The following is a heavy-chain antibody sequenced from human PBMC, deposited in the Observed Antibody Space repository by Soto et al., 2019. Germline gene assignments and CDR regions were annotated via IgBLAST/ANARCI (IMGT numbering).Heavy chain of an antibody. CDR1: GYTFTSYA. J-gene: IGHJ6*02. V-gene: IGHV1-3*01. Sequence: QVQLVQSGAEVKKPGASVKVSCKASGYTFTSYAMHWVRQAPGQRLEWMGWINAGNGNTKYSQKFQGRVTITRDTSASTAYMELSSLRSEDTAVYYCARVGIAVAGTDYYYYGMDVWGQGTTVTVSS. CDR2: INAGNGNT. D-gene: IGHD6-19*01. CDR3: ARVGIAVAGTDYYYYGMDV.